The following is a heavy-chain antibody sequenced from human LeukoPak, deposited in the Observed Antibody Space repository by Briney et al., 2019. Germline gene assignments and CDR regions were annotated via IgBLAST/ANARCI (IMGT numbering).Heavy chain of an antibody. Sequence: GGSLRLSCAASGFTVSSNYMSWVRQAPGKGLEWVSAIYSGGSTYYADSVKGRFTISRDNSKNTLYLQMNSLRAEDTAVYYCARVDYYDSSGYSPDSSYYFDYWGQGTLVTVSS. J-gene: IGHJ4*02. CDR1: GFTVSSNY. CDR3: ARVDYYDSSGYSPDSSYYFDY. CDR2: IYSGGST. D-gene: IGHD3-22*01. V-gene: IGHV3-53*01.